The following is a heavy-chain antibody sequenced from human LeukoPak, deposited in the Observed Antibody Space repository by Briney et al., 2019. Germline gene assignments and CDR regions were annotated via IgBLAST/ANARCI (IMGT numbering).Heavy chain of an antibody. CDR3: ARASEVAGSPAVDY. D-gene: IGHD6-19*01. J-gene: IGHJ4*02. Sequence: PSETLSLTCTVSGGSISSYYWSWIRQPPGKGLEWIGYIYYSGSTNYNPSLKSRVTISVDTSKNQFSLKLSSVTAADTAVYYCARASEVAGSPAVDYWGQGTLVTVSS. CDR2: IYYSGST. V-gene: IGHV4-59*01. CDR1: GGSISSYY.